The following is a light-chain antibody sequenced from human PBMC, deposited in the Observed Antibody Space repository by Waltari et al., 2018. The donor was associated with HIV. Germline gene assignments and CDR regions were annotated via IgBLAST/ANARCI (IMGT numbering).Light chain of an antibody. Sequence: DIVMTQSPESLAVSLGEVATIKCNSSQSVFYSSNNKNYLSWYQQKPGQPPKLIIYWASSRQSGVPDRFSGSGSGTDFTLTISSLQAEDVAVYFCQQTYTIPPTFGGGTKVEIK. CDR2: WAS. J-gene: IGKJ4*01. V-gene: IGKV4-1*01. CDR3: QQTYTIPPT. CDR1: QSVFYSSNNKNY.